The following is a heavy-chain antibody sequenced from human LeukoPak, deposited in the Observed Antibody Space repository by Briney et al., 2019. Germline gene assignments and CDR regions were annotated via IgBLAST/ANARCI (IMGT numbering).Heavy chain of an antibody. V-gene: IGHV4-59*01. CDR2: IYYSGST. J-gene: IGHJ5*02. Sequence: PAETLTLTCTVSGGSISSYYWSWIRQPPGKGLEWIGYIYYSGSTNYNPSLKSRVTISVDTSKTQFSLKLRSVTAADTAVYYSARAGITIVRGDTNWFAPWGQGTLVTVSS. D-gene: IGHD3-10*01. CDR1: GGSISSYY. CDR3: ARAGITIVRGDTNWFAP.